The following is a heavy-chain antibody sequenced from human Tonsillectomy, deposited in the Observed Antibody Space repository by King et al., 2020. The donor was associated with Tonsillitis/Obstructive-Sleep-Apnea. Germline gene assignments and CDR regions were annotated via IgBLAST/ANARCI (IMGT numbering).Heavy chain of an antibody. CDR3: ARGRDIVVVPAAIALVSRAVDY. D-gene: IGHD2-2*02. J-gene: IGHJ4*02. CDR2: IIPIFGTA. CDR1: GGTFSSYA. Sequence: QLVQSGAEVKKPGSSVKVSCKASGGTFSSYAISWVRQAPGQGLEWMGGIIPIFGTANYAQKFQGRVTITADESTSTAYIELSSLRSEDTAVYYCARGRDIVVVPAAIALVSRAVDYWGQGTLVTVSS. V-gene: IGHV1-69*12.